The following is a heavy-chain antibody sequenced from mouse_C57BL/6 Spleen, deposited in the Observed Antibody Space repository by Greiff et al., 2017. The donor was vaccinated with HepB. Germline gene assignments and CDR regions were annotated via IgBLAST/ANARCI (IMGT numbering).Heavy chain of an antibody. CDR2: ISSGGDYI. J-gene: IGHJ3*01. D-gene: IGHD1-1*01. Sequence: DVQLVESGAGLVKPGGSLKLSCAASGFTFSSYAMSWVRQTPEKRLEWVAYISSGGDYIYYADTVKGRFTISRDNARNTLYLQMSSLKSEDTAMYYCTRETTVVAPFAYWGQGTLVTVSA. CDR1: GFTFSSYA. V-gene: IGHV5-9-1*02. CDR3: TRETTVVAPFAY.